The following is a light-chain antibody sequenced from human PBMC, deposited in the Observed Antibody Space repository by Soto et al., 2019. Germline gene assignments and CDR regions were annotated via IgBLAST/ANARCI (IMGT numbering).Light chain of an antibody. J-gene: IGKJ4*01. V-gene: IGKV1-39*01. CDR1: QNIGRN. CDR2: TVS. CDR3: QQCYSIPRT. Sequence: DIQMTQSPSSLSTSVGDRVTITCRASQNIGRNLNWYQQKPGKAPKLLIYTVSNLQTGVPLRFSGRGSGTEFTLTISALQPEDFATYYCQQCYSIPRTFGGGTKVDIK.